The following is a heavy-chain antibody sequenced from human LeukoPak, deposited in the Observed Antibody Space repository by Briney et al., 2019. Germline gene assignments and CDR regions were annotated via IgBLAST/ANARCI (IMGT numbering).Heavy chain of an antibody. Sequence: PSETLSLTCTVSGGSISSSSYYWGWIRQPPGKGLEWIGSIYYSGSTSYNPSLKSRVIISVDTSKNQFSLKLSSVTAADTAVYYCARAYPPYYDFWSGNPYSFDYWGQGTLVTVSS. D-gene: IGHD3-3*01. CDR1: GGSISSSSYY. CDR2: IYYSGST. J-gene: IGHJ4*02. V-gene: IGHV4-39*07. CDR3: ARAYPPYYDFWSGNPYSFDY.